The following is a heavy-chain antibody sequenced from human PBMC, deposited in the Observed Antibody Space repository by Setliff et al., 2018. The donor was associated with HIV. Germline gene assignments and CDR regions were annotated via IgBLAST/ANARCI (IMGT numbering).Heavy chain of an antibody. D-gene: IGHD5-12*01. V-gene: IGHV1-8*01. Sequence: GASVKVSCKASGSTFSTYDINWVRQAPGQGPEWMGWMNPNSGNTGYAPKLQGRVTMTRNPSISTAYMELSGLRSEDTAVYYCARGIVWGSAYVYYFDSWGQGTLVTV. CDR2: MNPNSGNT. CDR3: ARGIVWGSAYVYYFDS. CDR1: GSTFSTYD. J-gene: IGHJ4*02.